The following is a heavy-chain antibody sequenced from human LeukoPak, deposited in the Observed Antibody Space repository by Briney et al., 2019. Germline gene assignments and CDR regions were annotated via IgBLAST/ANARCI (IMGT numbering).Heavy chain of an antibody. CDR2: IIPIFGTA. CDR3: ASGLTIFHPFDP. D-gene: IGHD3-3*01. J-gene: IGHJ5*02. V-gene: IGHV1-69*05. Sequence: SVKVSCKASGGTFSSYAISWVRQAPGQGLEWMGRIIPIFGTANYAQKFQGRVTITTDESTSTAYMELSSLRSEDTAVYYCASGLTIFHPFDPWGQGTLVTVSS. CDR1: GGTFSSYA.